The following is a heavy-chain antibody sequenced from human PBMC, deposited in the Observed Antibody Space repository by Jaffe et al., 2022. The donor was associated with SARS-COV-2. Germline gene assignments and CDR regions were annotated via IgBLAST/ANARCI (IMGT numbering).Heavy chain of an antibody. Sequence: QVQLVESGGGVVQPGRSLRLSCAASGFTFSSYAMHWVRQAPGKGLEWVAVISYDGSNKYYADSVKGRFTISRDNSKNTLYLQMNSLRAEDTAVYYCARGGAPYYYYYYMDVWGKGTTVTVSS. CDR3: ARGGAPYYYYYYMDV. V-gene: IGHV3-30*04. J-gene: IGHJ6*03. CDR1: GFTFSSYA. D-gene: IGHD1-26*01. CDR2: ISYDGSNK.